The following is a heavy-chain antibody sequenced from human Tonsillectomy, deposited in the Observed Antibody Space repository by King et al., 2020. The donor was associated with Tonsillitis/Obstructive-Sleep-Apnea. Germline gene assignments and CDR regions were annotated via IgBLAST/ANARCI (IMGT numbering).Heavy chain of an antibody. V-gene: IGHV3-49*04. Sequence: VQLVESGGGLVQPGRSLRLSCTASGFTFGDYAMSWVRQAPGKGLEWVGFIRSKAYGGTTEYAASVKGRFTISRDDSKSIAYLQMNSLKTEDTAVYYCTSERPGYSGYDGFDYWGQGTLVTVSS. CDR3: TSERPGYSGYDGFDY. CDR2: IRSKAYGGTT. CDR1: GFTFGDYA. D-gene: IGHD5-12*01. J-gene: IGHJ4*02.